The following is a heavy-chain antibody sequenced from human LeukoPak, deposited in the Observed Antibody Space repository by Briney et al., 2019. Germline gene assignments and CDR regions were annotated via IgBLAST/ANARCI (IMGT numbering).Heavy chain of an antibody. CDR3: ARAPMVRGVIITRFDP. CDR2: MNPNSGNT. D-gene: IGHD3-10*01. V-gene: IGHV1-8*01. CDR1: GYTFTSYD. Sequence: ASVKVSCKASGYTFTSYDINWVRQAPGQGLEWMGWMNPNSGNTGYAQKFQGRVTMTRNTSISTAYMELSSLRSEDTAVYYCARAPMVRGVIITRFDPWGQGTLVTVSS. J-gene: IGHJ5*02.